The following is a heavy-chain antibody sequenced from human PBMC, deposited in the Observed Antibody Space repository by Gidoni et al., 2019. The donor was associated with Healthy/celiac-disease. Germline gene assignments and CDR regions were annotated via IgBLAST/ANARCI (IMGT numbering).Heavy chain of an antibody. V-gene: IGHV4-59*01. J-gene: IGHJ6*03. CDR1: GGSISSDY. Sequence: QVQLQESGPGLVKPSETLSLTCTVSGGSISSDYWSWIRQPPGKGLEWIGYIYYSGSTNYNPSLKSRVTISVDTSKNQFSLKLSSVTAADTAVYYCARGRYGGNPLGYYYYMDVWGKGTTVTVSS. CDR2: IYYSGST. CDR3: ARGRYGGNPLGYYYYMDV. D-gene: IGHD4-17*01.